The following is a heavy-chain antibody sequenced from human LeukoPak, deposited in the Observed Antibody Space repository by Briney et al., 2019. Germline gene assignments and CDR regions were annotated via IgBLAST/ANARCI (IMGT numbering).Heavy chain of an antibody. V-gene: IGHV4-38-2*02. CDR2: IYHSGST. CDR1: GYSISSGYY. J-gene: IGHJ5*02. D-gene: IGHD4-17*01. CDR3: ARDYGDYAGWFDP. Sequence: PSETLSLTCTVSGYSISSGYYWGWIRQPPGKGLEWIGSIYHSGSTYYNPSLKSRVTISVDTSKNQFSLKLSSVTAADTAVYYCARDYGDYAGWFDPWGQGTLVTVSS.